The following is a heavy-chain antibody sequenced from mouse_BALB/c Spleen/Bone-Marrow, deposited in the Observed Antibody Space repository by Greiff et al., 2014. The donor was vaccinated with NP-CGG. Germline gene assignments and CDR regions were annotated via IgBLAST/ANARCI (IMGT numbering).Heavy chain of an antibody. CDR3: ARDRGLLRFDY. V-gene: IGHV7-3*02. Sequence: EVQLVESGGGLVQPGGSLRLSCATSGFTFTDYYMSWVRQLPGKALEWLGFIRNKANGYTTEYSASVKGRFTISRDNSQSILYLQMNTLRAEDSATYYCARDRGLLRFDYWGQGTTLTVSS. CDR1: GFTFTDYY. J-gene: IGHJ2*01. CDR2: IRNKANGYTT. D-gene: IGHD2-3*01.